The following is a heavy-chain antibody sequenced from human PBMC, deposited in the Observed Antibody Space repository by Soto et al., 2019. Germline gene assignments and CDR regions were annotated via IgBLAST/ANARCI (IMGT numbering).Heavy chain of an antibody. V-gene: IGHV4-4*02. CDR1: GASINDNNW. CDR2: VVHWGTT. J-gene: IGHJ4*02. D-gene: IGHD6-19*01. CDR3: ARHIGVTGTRGFDY. Sequence: QVQLQQSGPGLVKPSETLSLTCAVSGASINDNNWWSWVRQTPGKGLEWIGEVVHWGTTNYNPSLRSRVTISMDKPNNQISLTLSSVTAADSALYYCARHIGVTGTRGFDYWGQGTLVTVPS.